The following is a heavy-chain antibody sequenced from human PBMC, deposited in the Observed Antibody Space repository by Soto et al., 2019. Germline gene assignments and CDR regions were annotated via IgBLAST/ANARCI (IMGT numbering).Heavy chain of an antibody. CDR3: ARSDIVATTAYYYGMDV. Sequence: GASVKVSCKASGGTFSSYAISWVRQAPGQGLEWMGGIIPIFGTANYAQKFQGRVTITADESTSTAYMELSSLRSEDTAVYYCARSDIVATTAYYYGMDVWGQGTTVTVS. J-gene: IGHJ6*02. CDR2: IIPIFGTA. V-gene: IGHV1-69*13. D-gene: IGHD5-12*01. CDR1: GGTFSSYA.